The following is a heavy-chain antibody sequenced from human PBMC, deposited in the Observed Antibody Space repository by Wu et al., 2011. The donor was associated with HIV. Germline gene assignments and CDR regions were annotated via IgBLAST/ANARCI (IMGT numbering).Heavy chain of an antibody. D-gene: IGHD6-13*01. CDR2: MNPNSGNT. CDR1: GYSFTSYD. J-gene: IGHJ6*02. V-gene: IGHV1-8*01. Sequence: QVQLVQSGAEVKKPGASVKVSCKASGYSFTSYDINWMRQATGQGLEWMGWMNPNSGNTGYAQKFQGRVTINTDESTSTAYMELSSLRSEDTAVYYCARGQSTAAAADYYYYGMDVWGQGTTVTVSS. CDR3: ARGQSTAAAADYYYYGMDV.